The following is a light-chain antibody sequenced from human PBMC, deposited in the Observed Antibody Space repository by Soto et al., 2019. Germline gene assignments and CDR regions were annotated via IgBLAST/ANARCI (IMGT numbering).Light chain of an antibody. J-gene: IGKJ1*01. CDR1: QSVSSNY. CDR2: GAS. Sequence: ENVLTQSPGTLSLYQGERATLSCRASQSVSSNYLAWYHQKPGQAPRLLIYGASFRATGIPDRFSGSGSGTDFTLTISRLEPEDFAVYYCQQYGETPWTFGQGTKVDIK. CDR3: QQYGETPWT. V-gene: IGKV3-20*01.